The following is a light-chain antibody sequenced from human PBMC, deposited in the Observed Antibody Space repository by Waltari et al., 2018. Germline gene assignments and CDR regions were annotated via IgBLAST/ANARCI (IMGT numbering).Light chain of an antibody. CDR2: RNN. CDR1: SSNIGSDY. V-gene: IGLV1-47*01. Sequence: QSVLTQPPSASGTPGQRVTISCSGSSSNIGSDYVYWYQHLPGAAPKLLIYRNNRRPSGFPDRFSGSKSGTSASLAINGLRSEDEGDYYCAAWDDSLRGQFGGGTKLTVL. J-gene: IGLJ2*01. CDR3: AAWDDSLRGQ.